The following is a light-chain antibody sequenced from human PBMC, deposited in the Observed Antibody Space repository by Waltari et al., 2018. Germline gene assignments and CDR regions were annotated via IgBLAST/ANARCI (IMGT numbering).Light chain of an antibody. CDR3: CSFTRTGTWV. V-gene: IGLV2-14*01. J-gene: IGLJ3*02. CDR1: SSDVGGYNY. Sequence: QSTLTQPASVSGSPGQSIPIACTGTSSDVGGYNYVSWYQQSPGKAPKLIIYDVSHRPSVISNRFSASKSGITASLTISGLQAEDEADYFCCSFTRTGTWVFGGGTNLTVL. CDR2: DVS.